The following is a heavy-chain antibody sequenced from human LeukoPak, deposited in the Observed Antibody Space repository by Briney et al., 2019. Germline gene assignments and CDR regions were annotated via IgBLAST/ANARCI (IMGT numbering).Heavy chain of an antibody. D-gene: IGHD6-6*01. CDR3: ARDGGSSSPFGP. CDR1: GGTFSSYA. V-gene: IGHV1-69*04. CDR2: IIPILGIA. Sequence: GSSVKVSRKASGGTFSSYAISWVRQAPGQGLEWMGRIIPILGIANYAQKFQGRVTITADKSTSTAYMELSSLRSDDTAVYYCARDGGSSSPFGPWGQGSLVTVSS. J-gene: IGHJ5*02.